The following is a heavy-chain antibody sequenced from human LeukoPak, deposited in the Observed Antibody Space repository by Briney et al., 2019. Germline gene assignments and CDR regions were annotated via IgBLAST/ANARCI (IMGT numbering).Heavy chain of an antibody. CDR1: GFTFSSYS. J-gene: IGHJ4*02. Sequence: GGSVRLSCAASGFTFSSYSMNWVRQAPGKGLEWVSYISSSSSTIYYADFVKGRFTISRDNAKNSLYLQMNSLRAEDTAVYYCARGAGYSSSWTNYWGQGTLVTVSS. CDR2: ISSSSSTI. V-gene: IGHV3-48*04. CDR3: ARGAGYSSSWTNY. D-gene: IGHD6-13*01.